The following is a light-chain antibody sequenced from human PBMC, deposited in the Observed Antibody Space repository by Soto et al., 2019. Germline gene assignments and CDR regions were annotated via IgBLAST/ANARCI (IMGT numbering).Light chain of an antibody. CDR2: KLS. CDR1: QILPHSDGNTY. V-gene: IGKV2-24*01. CDR3: MHATQFPWT. J-gene: IGKJ1*01. Sequence: DIVMTQTPLSSPVSLGQPAPISCRSSQILPHSDGNTYLSWLQQRPGQPPRLPIYKLSNRFSGVPDRFRGSGAWTDFTLQISSVEAEDVGVYYCMHATQFPWTFGQGTKVEIE.